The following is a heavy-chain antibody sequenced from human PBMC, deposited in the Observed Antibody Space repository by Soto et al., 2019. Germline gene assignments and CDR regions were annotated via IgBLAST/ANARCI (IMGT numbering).Heavy chain of an antibody. CDR1: GYTFTGHY. CDR2: IGPESGAT. D-gene: IGHD1-26*01. Sequence: ASVKVSCKASGYTFTGHYIHWVRQAPEQGPEWMGEIGPESGATRYAQRFQGRVTMTRDMSITTVYMELNNLSPDDTAVYYCGRGRSGQIVVFFWGQGTPVTVSS. J-gene: IGHJ4*02. CDR3: GRGRSGQIVVFF. V-gene: IGHV1-2*02.